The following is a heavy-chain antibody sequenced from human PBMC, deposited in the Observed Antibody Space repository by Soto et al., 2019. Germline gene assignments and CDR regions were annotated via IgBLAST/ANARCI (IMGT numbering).Heavy chain of an antibody. D-gene: IGHD7-27*01. Sequence: GESLKISCTASGFTFSSYAMSWVRQAPGKGLEWVSAISGSGGSTYYADSVKGRFTISRDNSKNTLYLQMNSLRAEDPAVYYCAKDPNRTPSGDAFDIWGQGTMVTVSS. CDR2: ISGSGGST. J-gene: IGHJ3*02. V-gene: IGHV3-23*01. CDR1: GFTFSSYA. CDR3: AKDPNRTPSGDAFDI.